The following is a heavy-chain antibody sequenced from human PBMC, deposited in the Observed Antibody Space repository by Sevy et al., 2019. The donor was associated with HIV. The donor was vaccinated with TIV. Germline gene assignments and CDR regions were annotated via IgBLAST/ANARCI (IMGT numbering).Heavy chain of an antibody. CDR1: GFTFSSYA. Sequence: GGSLRLSCAASGFTFSSYAMHWVRQAPGKGLEWVAVISYDGSNKYYADSVKGRFTISRDNSKNTLYLQMNSLRAEDTAVYYCARELYYDFWGGYKYYGMDVWGQGTTVTVSS. CDR2: ISYDGSNK. CDR3: ARELYYDFWGGYKYYGMDV. D-gene: IGHD3-3*01. V-gene: IGHV3-30-3*01. J-gene: IGHJ6*02.